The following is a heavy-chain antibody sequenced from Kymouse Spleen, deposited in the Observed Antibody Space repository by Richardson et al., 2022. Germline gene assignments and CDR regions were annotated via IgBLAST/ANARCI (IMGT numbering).Heavy chain of an antibody. Sequence: EVQLVESGGGLVQPGGSLRLSCAASGFTFSSYWMSWVRQAPGKGLEWVANIKQDGSEKYYVDSVKGRFTISRDNAKNSLYLQMNSLRAEDTAVYYCARMYDFWSGYYLYYYYYGMDVWGQGTTVTVSS. CDR3: ARMYDFWSGYYLYYYYYGMDV. J-gene: IGHJ6*02. CDR2: IKQDGSEK. D-gene: IGHD3-3*01. V-gene: IGHV3-7*01. CDR1: GFTFSSYW.